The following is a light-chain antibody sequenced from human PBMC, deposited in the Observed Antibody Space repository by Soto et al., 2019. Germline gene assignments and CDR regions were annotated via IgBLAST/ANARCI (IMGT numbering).Light chain of an antibody. CDR2: KVS. V-gene: IGKV2-30*01. J-gene: IGKJ1*01. CDR3: LQGTHWPWT. Sequence: DVVVTQSPLALPVTLGQPASISCRSTQSLVDSDGKTYLTWLQQRPGQSPRRLIYKVSNRDSGVPYRVSGSGSGTDFPLKISGVEAEDVGVYYCLQGTHWPWTLGRGTQVEIK. CDR1: QSLVDSDGKTY.